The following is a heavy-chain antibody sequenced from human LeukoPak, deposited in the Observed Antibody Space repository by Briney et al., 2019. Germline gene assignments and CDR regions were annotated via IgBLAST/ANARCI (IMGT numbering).Heavy chain of an antibody. CDR3: ARRAIAVAGLYYYYYYYMDV. V-gene: IGHV4-34*01. D-gene: IGHD6-19*01. J-gene: IGHJ6*03. CDR2: INHSGSI. Sequence: PSETLSLTCAVYGGSFSGYYWSWIRQPPGKGLEWIGEINHSGSINYNPSLKSRVTISVDTSKNQFSLKLSSVTAADTAVYYCARRAIAVAGLYYYYYYYMDVWGKGTTVTISS. CDR1: GGSFSGYY.